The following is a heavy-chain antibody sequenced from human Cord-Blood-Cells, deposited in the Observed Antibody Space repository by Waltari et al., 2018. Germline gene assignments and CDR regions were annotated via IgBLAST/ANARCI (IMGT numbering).Heavy chain of an antibody. CDR2: INHSGST. CDR1: GGSFSGYY. CDR3: ARLYYFDY. V-gene: IGHV4-34*01. Sequence: QVQLQQWGAGLLKPSETLSLTCAVYGGSFSGYYWSWIRQPPGKGLEWIGEINHSGSTNYNPSLKSRVTISVDTSKNQFSLKLSSVTAADTAVYYCARLYYFDYWGQGTLVTVSS. J-gene: IGHJ4*02.